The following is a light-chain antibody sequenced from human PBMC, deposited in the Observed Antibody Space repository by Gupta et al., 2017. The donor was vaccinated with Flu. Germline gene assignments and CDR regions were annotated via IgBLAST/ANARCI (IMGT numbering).Light chain of an antibody. V-gene: IGKV1-9*01. CDR1: QGIRSY. J-gene: IGKJ4*01. Sequence: DIQLTQSPSFLSASVGDRVTITCRATQGIRSYVSWYQQKPGRAPNVLIYGGSTLQSGVSSRFSGSSSGADFTLTISSLQPEDFATYYCQQLNSNPPSLSFGGGTKVEIK. CDR3: QQLNSNPPSLS. CDR2: GGS.